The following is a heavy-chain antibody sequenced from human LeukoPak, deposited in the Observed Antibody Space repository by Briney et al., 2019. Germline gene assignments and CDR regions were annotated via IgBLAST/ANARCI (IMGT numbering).Heavy chain of an antibody. Sequence: PGGSLRLSCAASGFTFRNYGMHWVRQAPGKGLEWVSAISGSGGSTYYADSVKGRFTISRDNSKNTLYLQMNSLRAEDTAVYYCAKEDHDFWSGYFGYWGQGTLVTVSS. CDR1: GFTFRNYG. V-gene: IGHV3-23*01. D-gene: IGHD3-3*01. J-gene: IGHJ4*02. CDR2: ISGSGGST. CDR3: AKEDHDFWSGYFGY.